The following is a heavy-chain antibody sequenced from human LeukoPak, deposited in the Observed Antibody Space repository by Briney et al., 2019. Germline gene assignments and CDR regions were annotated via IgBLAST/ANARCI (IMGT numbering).Heavy chain of an antibody. D-gene: IGHD3-16*01. CDR3: ARAKGLYDYVLGSFLFYWDY. Sequence: SETLSLTCAVYGGSFSGYYWSWIRQPPGKGLEWIGEINHSGSTNYNPSLKSRVTISVDTSKNQFSLKLSSVTAADTAVYYCARAKGLYDYVLGSFLFYWDYWGQGNLVTVSS. CDR2: INHSGST. CDR1: GGSFSGYY. V-gene: IGHV4-34*01. J-gene: IGHJ4*02.